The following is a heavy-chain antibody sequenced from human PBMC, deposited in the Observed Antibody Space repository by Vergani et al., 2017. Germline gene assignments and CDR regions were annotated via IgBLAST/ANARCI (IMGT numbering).Heavy chain of an antibody. J-gene: IGHJ4*02. CDR2: INHSDST. CDR3: AGVRAVTTVGYYFDY. CDR1: GGSFSGYN. V-gene: IGHV4-34*01. D-gene: IGHD4-11*01. Sequence: QVQLQQWGAGLLKPSETLSLTCAVSGGSFSGYNWSWIRQPPGKGLEWIGEINHSDSTNYNPSLKSLGTISVETSKNQFSRMLTSVSAPDTAVYYCAGVRAVTTVGYYFDYWGQGTLVTVPS.